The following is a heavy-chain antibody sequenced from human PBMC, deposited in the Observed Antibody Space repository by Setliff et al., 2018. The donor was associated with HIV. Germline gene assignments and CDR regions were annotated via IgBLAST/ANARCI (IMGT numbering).Heavy chain of an antibody. Sequence: PSETLSLTCTVSGGSISSGTYYWSWIRQHPGKGLEWIGYIYYSGSTYYNPSLKSRVTISVDTSRNQFSPKLSSVTAADTAVYYCARDRSDYYNLPGYFDHWGQGTPVTVSS. CDR1: GGSISSGTYY. CDR3: ARDRSDYYNLPGYFDH. J-gene: IGHJ4*02. CDR2: IYYSGST. D-gene: IGHD3-3*01. V-gene: IGHV4-31*03.